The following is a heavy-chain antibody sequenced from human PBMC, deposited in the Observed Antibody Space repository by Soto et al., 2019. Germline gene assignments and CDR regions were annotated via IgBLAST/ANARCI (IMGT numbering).Heavy chain of an antibody. D-gene: IGHD3-9*01. CDR1: GYTFTSYG. V-gene: IGHV1-18*01. J-gene: IGHJ4*02. Sequence: ASAKVSCKASGYTFTSYGISWVRQAPGQGLEWMGWISAYNGNTNYAQKLQGRVTMTTDTSTSTAYMELRSLRSDDTAVYYCARDIRRSRTGYYIGYFDYWGQGTLVTVSS. CDR2: ISAYNGNT. CDR3: ARDIRRSRTGYYIGYFDY.